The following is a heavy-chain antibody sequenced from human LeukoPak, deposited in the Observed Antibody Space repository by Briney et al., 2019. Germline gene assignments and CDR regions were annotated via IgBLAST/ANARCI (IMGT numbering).Heavy chain of an antibody. D-gene: IGHD3-16*02. V-gene: IGHV3-7*04. CDR2: IKPDGTEK. CDR1: GFTFTDSW. CDR3: ARVRYGNYFDY. Sequence: GGSLRLSCAASGFTFTDSWMSWVRQPPGKGLEWVVNIKPDGTEKYYVDSLKGRFTVSRDNAKNSLYLQMSSLRAEDTAVYYCARVRYGNYFDYWGQGTLATVSS. J-gene: IGHJ4*02.